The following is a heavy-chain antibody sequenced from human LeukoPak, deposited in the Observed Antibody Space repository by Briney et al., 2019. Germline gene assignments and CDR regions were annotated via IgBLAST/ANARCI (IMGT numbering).Heavy chain of an antibody. CDR2: LQNIGST. V-gene: IGHV3-66*01. CDR1: GFTVSSSS. D-gene: IGHD2-15*01. Sequence: GGSLRLSCAASGFTVSSSSMSWVRQAPGKGLEWISFLQNIGSTYYADSVKGRFIISRDNSKNTLYLQMNSLRAEDTAVYYCARTRDYCFDYWGQGSMVTVSS. J-gene: IGHJ4*02. CDR3: ARTRDYCFDY.